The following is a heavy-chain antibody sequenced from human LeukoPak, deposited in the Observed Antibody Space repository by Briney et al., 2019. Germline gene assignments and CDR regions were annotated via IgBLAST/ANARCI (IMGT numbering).Heavy chain of an antibody. CDR3: ARDYDILTGSPGLRFDY. J-gene: IGHJ4*02. D-gene: IGHD3-9*01. Sequence: PGRSLRLSCAASGFTFSSYAMPWVRQAPGKGLEWVAVISYDGSNKYYADAVKGRFTISRDNSKNTLYLQMNSLRAEDTAVYYCARDYDILTGSPGLRFDYWGQGTLVTVSS. V-gene: IGHV3-30-3*01. CDR1: GFTFSSYA. CDR2: ISYDGSNK.